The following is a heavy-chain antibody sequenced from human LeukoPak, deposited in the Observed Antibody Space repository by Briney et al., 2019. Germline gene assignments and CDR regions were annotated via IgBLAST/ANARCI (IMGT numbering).Heavy chain of an antibody. CDR3: AREVSIVVVTAIYAFDI. J-gene: IGHJ3*02. V-gene: IGHV4-39*07. CDR1: GGSISSSGDY. D-gene: IGHD2-21*02. CDR2: IYYTGST. Sequence: SETLSLTCSVSGGSISSSGDYWGWIRQPPGKGLEWIGSIYYTGSTDYNPSLKSRVTLSLDTSTNQFSLNLISMTAADTAVYYCAREVSIVVVTAIYAFDIWGQGTMVTVSS.